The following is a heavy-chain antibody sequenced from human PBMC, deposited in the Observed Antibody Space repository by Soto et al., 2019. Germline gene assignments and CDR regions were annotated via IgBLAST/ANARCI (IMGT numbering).Heavy chain of an antibody. CDR1: GGTFSSYA. Sequence: QVQLVQSGAEVKKPGSSVKVSCKASGGTFSSYAISWVRQAPGQGLEWMGGIIPIFGTANYAQKFQGRVTITADESTSTAYMEVSSLRSEDTAVYYCARGGGYCSGGSCYSLDYYYYGMDVWGQGTTVTVSS. V-gene: IGHV1-69*01. D-gene: IGHD2-15*01. CDR3: ARGGGYCSGGSCYSLDYYYYGMDV. J-gene: IGHJ6*02. CDR2: IIPIFGTA.